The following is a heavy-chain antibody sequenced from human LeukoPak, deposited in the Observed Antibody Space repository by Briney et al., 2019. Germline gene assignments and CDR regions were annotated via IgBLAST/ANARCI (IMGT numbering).Heavy chain of an antibody. CDR3: AKEEGYYYDSGGYYVEYFQH. J-gene: IGHJ1*01. CDR2: ISGSGGTT. Sequence: GGSLRLSCAASGFTFNNYAMSWVRQAPGKGLEWVSAISGSGGTTYYADSVKGRFTFSRDNSKNTLYLQMNSLRAEDTAVYYCAKEEGYYYDSGGYYVEYFQHWGPGTLVTVSS. D-gene: IGHD3-22*01. CDR1: GFTFNNYA. V-gene: IGHV3-23*01.